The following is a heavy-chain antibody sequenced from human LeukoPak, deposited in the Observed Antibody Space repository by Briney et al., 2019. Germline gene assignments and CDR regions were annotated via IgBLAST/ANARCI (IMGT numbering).Heavy chain of an antibody. CDR3: ARDDIWNYYYYYGMDV. V-gene: IGHV3-66*01. CDR2: IYSGGSA. J-gene: IGHJ6*02. D-gene: IGHD3/OR15-3a*01. Sequence: GGSLRLSCAVSGFTVSHSYMSWVRQAPGKGLEWVSVIYSGGSAYYADSVKGRFTISRDNSKNTLYLQMNSLRAEDTAVYYCARDDIWNYYYYYGMDVWGQGTTVTVSS. CDR1: GFTVSHSY.